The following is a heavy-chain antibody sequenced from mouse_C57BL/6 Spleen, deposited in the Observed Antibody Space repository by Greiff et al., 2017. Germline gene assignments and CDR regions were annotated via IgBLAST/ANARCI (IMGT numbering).Heavy chain of an antibody. V-gene: IGHV1-61*01. CDR2: IYPSDSET. Sequence: QVQLQQPGAELVRPGSSVKLSCKASGYTFPSYWMDWVKQRPGQGLEWIGNIYPSDSETHYNQKFKDKATLTVDKSSSTAYMQLSSLTSEDSAVYYCARGYYGRAMDYWGQGTSVTVSS. J-gene: IGHJ4*01. CDR3: ARGYYGRAMDY. D-gene: IGHD1-1*01. CDR1: GYTFPSYW.